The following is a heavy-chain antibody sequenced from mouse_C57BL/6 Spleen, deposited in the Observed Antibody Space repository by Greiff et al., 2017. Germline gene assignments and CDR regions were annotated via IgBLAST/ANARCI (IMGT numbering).Heavy chain of an antibody. V-gene: IGHV1-50*01. CDR2: IDPSDSYT. CDR3: ARGSYGSSSSYAMDY. D-gene: IGHD1-1*01. CDR1: GYTFTSYW. J-gene: IGHJ4*01. Sequence: QVQLQQPGAELVKPGASVKLSCKASGYTFTSYWMQWVKQRPGQGLEWIGEIDPSDSYTNYTQKFKGKATLTVDTSSSTAYMQLSSLTSEDSAVYYCARGSYGSSSSYAMDYWGQGTSVTVSS.